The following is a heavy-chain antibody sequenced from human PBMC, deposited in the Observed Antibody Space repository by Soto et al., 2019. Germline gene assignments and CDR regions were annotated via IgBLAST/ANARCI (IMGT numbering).Heavy chain of an antibody. CDR3: AREQRASYGRMEAFDI. CDR2: IIPIFGTA. J-gene: IGHJ3*02. CDR1: GGSFSSYA. V-gene: IGHV1-69*01. D-gene: IGHD1-26*01. Sequence: QVQLVQSGAEVKKPGSSVKVSCKASGGSFSSYAISWVRQAPGQGLEWMGGIIPIFGTANYAQKFQGRVTITADESTSTAYMELSSLRSEDTAVYYCAREQRASYGRMEAFDIWGQGTMVTVSS.